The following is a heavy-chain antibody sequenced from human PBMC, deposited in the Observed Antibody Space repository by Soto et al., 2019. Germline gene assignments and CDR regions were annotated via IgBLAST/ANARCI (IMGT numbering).Heavy chain of an antibody. Sequence: QVQLVQSGAEVKKPGASVKVSCKASGYTFTGYYMHWVRQAPGQGLEWMGWISHWGKTNYAQKLQGRVTMTTDTSASTAFMELRSLTSDDTAMYFCARDLDGSGSYYTDYWGQGTLVTVSS. CDR3: ARDLDGSGSYYTDY. CDR2: ISHWGKT. CDR1: GYTFTGYY. J-gene: IGHJ4*02. V-gene: IGHV1-18*04. D-gene: IGHD3-10*01.